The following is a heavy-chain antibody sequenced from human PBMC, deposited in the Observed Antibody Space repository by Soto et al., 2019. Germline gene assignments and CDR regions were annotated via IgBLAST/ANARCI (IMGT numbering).Heavy chain of an antibody. D-gene: IGHD6-13*01. V-gene: IGHV4-4*02. CDR1: GGSISGINW. CDR2: IYHSGST. CDR3: AKDQGSSWYEIDY. J-gene: IGHJ4*02. Sequence: PSETLSLTCAVSGGSISGINWWYWVRQPPGKGLEWIGEIYHSGSTNYNPSLKSRVTISVDKSKNQFSLKLSSVTAADTAVYYCAKDQGSSWYEIDYWGQGTLVTVSS.